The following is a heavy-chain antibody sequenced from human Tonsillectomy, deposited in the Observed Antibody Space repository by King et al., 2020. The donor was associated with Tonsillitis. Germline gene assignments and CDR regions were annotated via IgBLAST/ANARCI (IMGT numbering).Heavy chain of an antibody. CDR2: ISAYNGNT. CDR1: GYTFITYG. CDR3: ARDMWTLRMDV. J-gene: IGHJ6*03. V-gene: IGHV1-18*01. D-gene: IGHD2-21*01. Sequence: VQLVESGAEVKKPGASVKVSCKASGYTFITYGLSWVRQAPGQGLEWMGWISAYNGNTDYAQRFQGRVTMTTDTSTSTAYMELRSLRSDDTAVYYCARDMWTLRMDVWGKGTTVTVSS.